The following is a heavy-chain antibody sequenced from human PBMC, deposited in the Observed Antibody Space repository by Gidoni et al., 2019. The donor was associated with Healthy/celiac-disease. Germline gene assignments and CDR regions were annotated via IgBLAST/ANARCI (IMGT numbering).Heavy chain of an antibody. V-gene: IGHV3-30-3*01. CDR3: ARDRATRGSGYITY. J-gene: IGHJ4*02. Sequence: QVQLVESGGGVVQPGRSLRLSCAASGFTFRSYAMHWVRQAPGKGLEWVAVISYDGSNKYYADSVKGRFTISRDNSKNTLYLQMNSLRAEDTAVYYCARDRATRGSGYITYWGQGTLVTVSS. D-gene: IGHD3-22*01. CDR1: GFTFRSYA. CDR2: ISYDGSNK.